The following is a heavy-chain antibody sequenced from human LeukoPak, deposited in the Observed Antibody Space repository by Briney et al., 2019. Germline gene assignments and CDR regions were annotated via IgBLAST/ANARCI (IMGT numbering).Heavy chain of an antibody. J-gene: IGHJ4*02. Sequence: PGGSLRLSCAASGFTFSNYAMSSVRQAPGKGLEWVSAISGSGGRTYYADSVKDRFTISRDNSRNTLYLQTNSLRDEDTSVYYCTKVDDGIMSYGYFDYWARRTLVTVSS. CDR3: TKVDDGIMSYGYFDY. CDR2: ISGSGGRT. CDR1: GFTFSNYA. V-gene: IGHV3-23*01. D-gene: IGHD3/OR15-3a*01.